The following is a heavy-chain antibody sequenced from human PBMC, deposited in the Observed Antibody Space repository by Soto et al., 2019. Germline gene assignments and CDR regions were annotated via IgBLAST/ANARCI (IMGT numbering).Heavy chain of an antibody. Sequence: QVQLVESGGGVVQPGRSLRLSCVASGFTFSNHGMHWVRQAPGKGLEWVAVISFEGSIKYYTDSVKGRFTISRDDSKNTVYLQMNSRRAEDTAVYFCARDSGVGSCSGGSCYTSNWFDPWGQGTLVTVSS. CDR3: ARDSGVGSCSGGSCYTSNWFDP. J-gene: IGHJ5*02. D-gene: IGHD2-15*01. V-gene: IGHV3-30*03. CDR1: GFTFSNHG. CDR2: ISFEGSIK.